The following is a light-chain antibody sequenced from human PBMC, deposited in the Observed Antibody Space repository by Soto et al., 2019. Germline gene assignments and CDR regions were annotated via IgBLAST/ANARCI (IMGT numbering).Light chain of an antibody. J-gene: IGLJ3*02. V-gene: IGLV1-47*01. Sequence: QSVLTQPPSASGTPGPSLTISCSGSISNIGSHFVYWYQHLPGTAPKLLIFRDGQRPSGVPARFFGSKSGTSASLAITGLRSEDEADYYCAVWERSRTGWVFGGGTPVTVL. CDR2: RDG. CDR3: AVWERSRTGWV. CDR1: ISNIGSHF.